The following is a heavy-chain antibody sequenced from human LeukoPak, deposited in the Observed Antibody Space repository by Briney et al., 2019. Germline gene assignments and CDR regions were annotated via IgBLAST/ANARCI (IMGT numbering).Heavy chain of an antibody. D-gene: IGHD6-13*01. V-gene: IGHV3-7*05. CDR3: ARDKRYSSSWYLKLDY. CDR1: GLTFSRYW. CDR2: IKEDGNKQ. Sequence: GGSLRLSCAASGLTFSRYWMTWVRQAPGKGLEWVANIKEDGNKQYYVDSVKGRFTISRDNAKNSLYLQMNSLRAEDTAVYYCARDKRYSSSWYLKLDYWGQGTLVTVSS. J-gene: IGHJ4*02.